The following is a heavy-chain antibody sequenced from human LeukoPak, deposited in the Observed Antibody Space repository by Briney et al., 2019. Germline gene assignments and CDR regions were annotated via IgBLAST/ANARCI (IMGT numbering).Heavy chain of an antibody. CDR2: INHSGST. J-gene: IGHJ5*02. CDR3: ARILRSGSNWFDP. CDR1: GGSFSGYY. Sequence: SETLSLTCAVYGGSFSGYYWSWIRQPPGKGLEWIGEINHSGSTNYNPSLKSRVTISVDTSKNQFSLKLSSVTAADTAVYYCARILRSGSNWFDPWGQGTLVTVSS. V-gene: IGHV4-34*01. D-gene: IGHD1-26*01.